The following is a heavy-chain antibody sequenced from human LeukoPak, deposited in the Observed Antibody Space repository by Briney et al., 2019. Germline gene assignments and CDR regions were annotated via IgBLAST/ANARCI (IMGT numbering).Heavy chain of an antibody. V-gene: IGHV4-59*08. J-gene: IGHJ4*02. CDR3: VRRDNTGWNYFDY. Sequence: PSETLSLTCTVSGGSIDSHYWSWIRQPLGKGLEWIGDIYYKGNTNYNPSLKSRVTISVDTSKNHLSLKLTSVLAADTAIYYCVRRDNTGWNYFDYWGQGILVTVSS. CDR2: IYYKGNT. D-gene: IGHD6-19*01. CDR1: GGSIDSHY.